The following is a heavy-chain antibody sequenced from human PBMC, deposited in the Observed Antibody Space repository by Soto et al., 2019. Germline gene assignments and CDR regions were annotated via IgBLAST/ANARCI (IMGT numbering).Heavy chain of an antibody. CDR3: AKAHSGYDYRDYYYGMDV. V-gene: IGHV3-23*01. CDR1: GFTFSSHA. J-gene: IGHJ6*02. Sequence: GGSLRLSCAASGFTFSSHAMGWLRQAPGTGPEWVAFVDGSGYDTSYADSVKGRFTISRDNSKNTLYLQMNSLRAEDTAVYYCAKAHSGYDYRDYYYGMDVWGQGTTVTVSS. CDR2: VDGSGYDT. D-gene: IGHD5-12*01.